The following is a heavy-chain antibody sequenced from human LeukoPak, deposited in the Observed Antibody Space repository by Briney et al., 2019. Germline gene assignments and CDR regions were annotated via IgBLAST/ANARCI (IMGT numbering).Heavy chain of an antibody. J-gene: IGHJ4*02. CDR2: IKEDGSEK. Sequence: GGSLRLSCAASGFTFSTYWMSWVRQAPRKGMEWVANIKEDGSEKYYGDSVKGRFTISRDNAKNSLYLEMNSLRVEDTAVYYCARYSSGYQWGQGTLVTVSS. CDR1: GFTFSTYW. D-gene: IGHD3-22*01. CDR3: ARYSSGYQ. V-gene: IGHV3-7*01.